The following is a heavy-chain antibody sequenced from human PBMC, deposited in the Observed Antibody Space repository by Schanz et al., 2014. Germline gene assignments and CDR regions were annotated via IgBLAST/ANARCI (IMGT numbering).Heavy chain of an antibody. Sequence: EVQLVESGGGVVRPGGSLRLSCAASGFTFSSYWMHWVRQVPGKGLVWVSRIKSDGSSTSYADSVKGRFTISRDNAKSTLYLQMNSLRAEDTAVYYCARPALWFGDNCFDPWGQGTLVTVSS. CDR2: IKSDGSST. D-gene: IGHD3-10*01. J-gene: IGHJ5*02. CDR1: GFTFSSYW. V-gene: IGHV3-74*02. CDR3: ARPALWFGDNCFDP.